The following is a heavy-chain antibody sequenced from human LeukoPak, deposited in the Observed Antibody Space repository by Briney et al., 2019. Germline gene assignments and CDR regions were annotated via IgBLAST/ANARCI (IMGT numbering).Heavy chain of an antibody. D-gene: IGHD3-3*01. J-gene: IGHJ4*02. V-gene: IGHV3-30*02. Sequence: GGSLRLSCAASGFPFSNYGMHWVRQAPGKGLEWVAFIRSDGSNKYYADSVKGRFTISRDNSKNTLSLQMNSLRAEDTAVYYCAKDSLPTIFGVVITLPYDYWGQGTLVTVSS. CDR3: AKDSLPTIFGVVITLPYDY. CDR1: GFPFSNYG. CDR2: IRSDGSNK.